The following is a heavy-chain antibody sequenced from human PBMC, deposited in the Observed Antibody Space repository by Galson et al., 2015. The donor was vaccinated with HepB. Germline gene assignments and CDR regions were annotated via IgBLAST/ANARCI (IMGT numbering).Heavy chain of an antibody. D-gene: IGHD6-19*01. CDR3: AKVAGSSGWYGRSTAEGAGLDY. J-gene: IGHJ4*02. Sequence: SLRLSCAASGFTFSSYAMSWVRQAPGKGLEWVSAISGSGGSTYYADSVKGRFTISRDNSKNTLYLQMNSLRAEDTAVYYCAKVAGSSGWYGRSTAEGAGLDYWGQGTLVTVSS. V-gene: IGHV3-23*01. CDR2: ISGSGGST. CDR1: GFTFSSYA.